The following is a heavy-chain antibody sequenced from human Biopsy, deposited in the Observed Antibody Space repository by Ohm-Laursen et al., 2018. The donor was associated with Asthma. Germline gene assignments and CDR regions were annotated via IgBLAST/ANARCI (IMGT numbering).Heavy chain of an antibody. CDR2: IYSGGTS. CDR3: AKELFPGWELRRGPDS. CDR1: GFAVSSDH. Sequence: SLRLSCAASGFAVSSDHMFWVRQAPGKGLEWVSVIYSGGTSHTADSVRGRFAISRDYSKNTLFLEMNSLRPEDTAVYYCAKELFPGWELRRGPDSWGQGTLVTVSS. J-gene: IGHJ4*02. D-gene: IGHD1-26*01. V-gene: IGHV3-66*02.